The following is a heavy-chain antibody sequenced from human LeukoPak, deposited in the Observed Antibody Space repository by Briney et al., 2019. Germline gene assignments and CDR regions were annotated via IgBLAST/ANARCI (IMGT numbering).Heavy chain of an antibody. Sequence: PGGSLRLSCAASGFTFSSYSMNWVRQAPGKGLEWVSSISSSSSYIYYADSVKGRFTISRDNAKNSLYLQMNSQRAEDTAVYYCARVPDSSGYYFSAFDIWGQGTMVTVSS. V-gene: IGHV3-21*01. D-gene: IGHD3-22*01. J-gene: IGHJ3*02. CDR2: ISSSSSYI. CDR1: GFTFSSYS. CDR3: ARVPDSSGYYFSAFDI.